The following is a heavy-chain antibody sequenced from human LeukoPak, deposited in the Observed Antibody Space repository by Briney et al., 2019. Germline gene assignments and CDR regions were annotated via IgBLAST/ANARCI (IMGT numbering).Heavy chain of an antibody. J-gene: IGHJ4*02. CDR3: ARVPSSHSSSWYDY. V-gene: IGHV4-30-4*08. CDR2: IYYSGST. Sequence: KTSETLSLTCTVSGGSISSGDYYWSWIRQPPGKGLEWIGYIYYSGSTYYNPSLKSRVTISVDTSKNQFSLKLSSVTAADTAVYYCARVPSSHSSSWYDYWGQGTLVTVSS. D-gene: IGHD6-13*01. CDR1: GGSISSGDYY.